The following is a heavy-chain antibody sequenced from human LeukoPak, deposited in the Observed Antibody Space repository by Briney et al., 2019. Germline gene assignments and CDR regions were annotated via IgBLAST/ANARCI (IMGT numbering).Heavy chain of an antibody. CDR3: YFYDFWSGYYHFDY. V-gene: IGHV3-15*07. Sequence: GGSLRPSCAASGFTFSNAWMNWVRQAPGKGLEWVGRIKSKTDGGTTDYAAPVKGRFTISRDDSKNTLYLQMNSLKTEDTAVYYCYFYDFWSGYYHFDYWGQGTLVTVSS. J-gene: IGHJ4*02. D-gene: IGHD3-3*01. CDR2: IKSKTDGGTT. CDR1: GFTFSNAW.